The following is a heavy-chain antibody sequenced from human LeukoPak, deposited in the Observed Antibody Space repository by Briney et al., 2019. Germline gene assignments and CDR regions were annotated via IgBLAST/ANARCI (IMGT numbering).Heavy chain of an antibody. CDR1: GFTLSTSW. J-gene: IGHJ4*02. CDR3: ARGGLTAGFDY. V-gene: IGHV3-7*01. D-gene: IGHD3-10*01. Sequence: GGSLRLSCAASGFTLSTSWITWVRQAPGKGLEWVTNINREGSQIDYVDSVKGRFTISRDSANNALYLQMNSLRAEDTAVYYCARGGLTAGFDYWGQGTLVTVSS. CDR2: INREGSQI.